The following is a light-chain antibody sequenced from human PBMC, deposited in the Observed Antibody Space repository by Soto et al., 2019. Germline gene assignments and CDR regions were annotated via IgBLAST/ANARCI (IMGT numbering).Light chain of an antibody. CDR2: DAS. Sequence: DIQLTQSPSTLSASVGDRVTITCRASQNIGTWLAWYQHRPGEGPKLLIHDASTLESGVPSRFSGGGSATESSLTINSLESGDSGTYHCQQYATYSPSTFGQGTTVEIK. V-gene: IGKV1-5*01. CDR3: QQYATYSPST. CDR1: QNIGTW. J-gene: IGKJ1*01.